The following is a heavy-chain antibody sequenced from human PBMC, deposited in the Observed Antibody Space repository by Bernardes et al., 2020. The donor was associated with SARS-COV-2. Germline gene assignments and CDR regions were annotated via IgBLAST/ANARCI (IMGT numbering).Heavy chain of an antibody. V-gene: IGHV3-21*01. J-gene: IGHJ4*02. CDR1: GFTFSTYS. D-gene: IGHD3-22*01. Sequence: SLRLSCAASGFTFSTYSMNWVRQAPGKGLEWLSSISSGSSDIYYADSVKGRFTISRDNAKNSLYLQMNSLRAEDTAVYYCARGWSSGYYYASYFDYWGQGTLVTVSS. CDR2: ISSGSSDI. CDR3: ARGWSSGYYYASYFDY.